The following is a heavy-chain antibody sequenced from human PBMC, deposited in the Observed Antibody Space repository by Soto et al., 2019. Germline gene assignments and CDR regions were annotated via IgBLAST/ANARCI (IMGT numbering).Heavy chain of an antibody. D-gene: IGHD3-9*01. V-gene: IGHV4-39*01. Sequence: TSETLSLTCTVSGDSITNNTYYCGWVRQAPGKGLEWIGSFYYSEIGSSYHSGPTYYNPSLKSRVTISVDTSKKQVSLKLSSLTDADTAVYFCATRRDIPTYYFDYWGQGTLVTVSS. CDR2: SYHSGPT. CDR3: ATRRDIPTYYFDY. J-gene: IGHJ4*02. CDR1: GDSITNNTYY.